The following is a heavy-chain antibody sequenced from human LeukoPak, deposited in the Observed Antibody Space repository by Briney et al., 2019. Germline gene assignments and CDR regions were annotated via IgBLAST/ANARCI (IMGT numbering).Heavy chain of an antibody. CDR2: INPSGGST. D-gene: IGHD1-26*01. V-gene: IGHV1-46*03. CDR1: GYTFTSYY. CDR3: ARESSGSYYHFDY. Sequence: GASVKVSCKASGYTFTSYYMHWVRQAPGQGLEWMGMINPSGGSTTYAQKFQGRVTMTRDTSTSTVYMELSSLRSVDTAVYYCARESSGSYYHFDYWGQGTLVTVSS. J-gene: IGHJ4*02.